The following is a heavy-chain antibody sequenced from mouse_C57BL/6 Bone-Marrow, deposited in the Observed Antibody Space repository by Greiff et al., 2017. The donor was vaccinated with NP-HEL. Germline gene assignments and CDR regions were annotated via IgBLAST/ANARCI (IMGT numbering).Heavy chain of an antibody. J-gene: IGHJ4*01. CDR3: ARSYYGSSYRDAMDY. V-gene: IGHV1-50*01. Sequence: QVHVQQPGAELVKPGASVKLSCKASGYTFTSYWMQWVKQRPGQGLEWIGEIDPSDRYTNYNQKFKGKATLTVDTSSSTAYMQLSSLTSDDSAVYYCARSYYGSSYRDAMDYWGQGTSVTVSS. CDR2: IDPSDRYT. CDR1: GYTFTSYW. D-gene: IGHD1-1*01.